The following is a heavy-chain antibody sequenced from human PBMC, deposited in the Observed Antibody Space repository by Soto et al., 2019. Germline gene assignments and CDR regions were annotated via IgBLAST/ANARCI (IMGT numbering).Heavy chain of an antibody. CDR1: GFTFSSYG. CDR2: ISYDGSNK. J-gene: IGHJ6*02. CDR3: AKVDIVVVPAARREVSGNMVDV. Sequence: QVQLVESGGGVVQPGRSLRLSCAASGFTFSSYGMHWVRQAPGKGLEWVAVISYDGSNKYYADSVKGRFTISRDNSKNTLYLQMNSLRAEDTAVYYCAKVDIVVVPAARREVSGNMVDVWGQGTTVTVSS. D-gene: IGHD2-2*03. V-gene: IGHV3-30*18.